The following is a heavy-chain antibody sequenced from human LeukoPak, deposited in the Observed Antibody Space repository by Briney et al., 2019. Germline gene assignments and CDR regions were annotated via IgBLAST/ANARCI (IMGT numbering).Heavy chain of an antibody. CDR1: GFTFSTYG. V-gene: IGHV3-23*01. CDR2: ISASGLST. D-gene: IGHD3-10*02. J-gene: IGHJ6*04. Sequence: GGSLRLSCAASGFTFSTYGMSWVRQAPGKGLEWVSAISASGLSTYYADSVKGRFTISRDNSKNTLYLQKNILRAEDTAVYYCAELGITMIGGVWGKGTTVTISS. CDR3: AELGITMIGGV.